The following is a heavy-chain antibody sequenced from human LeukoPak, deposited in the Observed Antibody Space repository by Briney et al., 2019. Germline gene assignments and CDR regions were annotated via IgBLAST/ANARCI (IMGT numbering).Heavy chain of an antibody. CDR3: ATAPGSYYSDAFDI. D-gene: IGHD3-10*01. J-gene: IGHJ3*02. CDR1: GYTLTELS. Sequence: ASVTVSCKVSGYTLTELSMHWARQAPGKGLAWMGGFDPEDGETIYAQKFQGRVTMTEDTSTDTAYMELSSLRSEDTAVYYCATAPGSYYSDAFDIWGQGTMVTVSS. V-gene: IGHV1-24*01. CDR2: FDPEDGET.